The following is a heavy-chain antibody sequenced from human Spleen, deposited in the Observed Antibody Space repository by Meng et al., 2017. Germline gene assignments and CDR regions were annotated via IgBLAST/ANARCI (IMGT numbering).Heavy chain of an antibody. D-gene: IGHD4-23*01. CDR1: GGSISGSTYY. J-gene: IGHJ4*02. CDR3: VRERHDYRGDGLVS. CDR2: VYYSGGI. Sequence: SETLSLTCTVSGGSISGSTYYWGWIRQSPGKGLEWLGSVYYSGGIYYNPSLKSRVTLSLDRSQNQFSLKLNSMTAADTAVYFCVRERHDYRGDGLVSWGQGILVTVSS. V-gene: IGHV4-39*07.